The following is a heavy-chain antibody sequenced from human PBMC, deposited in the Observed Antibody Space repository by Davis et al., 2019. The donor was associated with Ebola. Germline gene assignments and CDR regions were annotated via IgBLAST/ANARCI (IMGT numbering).Heavy chain of an antibody. CDR1: GYRTSSGHY. V-gene: IGHV4-38-2*02. CDR3: ARDGLRELINAFES. J-gene: IGHJ3*02. CDR2: MYRTGNS. Sequence: PSETLSPTCVVPGYRTSSGHYWRWVRQPPGKGLEWIGSMYRTGNSYCNPSLKSRVTMSVDPPKNQFSLKLSSVTAADTAMYYCARDGLRELINAFESWGQGTMVTVSS. D-gene: IGHD3-10*01.